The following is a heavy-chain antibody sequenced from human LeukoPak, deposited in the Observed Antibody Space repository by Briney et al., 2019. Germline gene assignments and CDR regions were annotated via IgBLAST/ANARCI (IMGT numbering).Heavy chain of an antibody. J-gene: IGHJ6*03. CDR2: IIPIFGTA. Sequence: ASVKVSCKASGGTFSSYAISWVRQAPGQGLEWMGGIIPIFGTANYAQKFQGRVTITADKSTSTAYMGLSSLRSEDTAVYYCARDFTVTTFTNSFYYYYYYMDVWGKGTTVTVSS. CDR1: GGTFSSYA. CDR3: ARDFTVTTFTNSFYYYYYYMDV. V-gene: IGHV1-69*06. D-gene: IGHD4-17*01.